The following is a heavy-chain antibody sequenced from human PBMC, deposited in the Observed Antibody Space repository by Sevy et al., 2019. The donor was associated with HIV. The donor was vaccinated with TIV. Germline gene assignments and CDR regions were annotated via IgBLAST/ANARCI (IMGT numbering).Heavy chain of an antibody. CDR2: IYTSGST. CDR3: ARDGPLKPPAAGTSGYYYYYMDV. Sequence: SETLSLTCTVSGGSISSYYWSWIRQPAGKGLEWIGRIYTSGSTNYNPSLKSRVTMSVDTSKNQFSLKLSSVTAADTAVYYCARDGPLKPPAAGTSGYYYYYMDVWGKGTTVTVSS. D-gene: IGHD6-13*01. CDR1: GGSISSYY. J-gene: IGHJ6*03. V-gene: IGHV4-4*07.